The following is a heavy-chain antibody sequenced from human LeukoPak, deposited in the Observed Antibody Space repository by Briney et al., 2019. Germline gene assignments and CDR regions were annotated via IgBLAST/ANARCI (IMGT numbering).Heavy chain of an antibody. CDR2: MSPNSGDT. V-gene: IGHV1-8*01. D-gene: IGHD7-27*01. J-gene: IGHJ4*02. Sequence: ASVKASCKASGYTFTSYDFNWVRQATGQRREWMGWMSPNSGDTGYAQKFQDRVTMTRNTSISTAYMELSSLRSDDTAVYYCARGPPNWGYDYWGPGTLVTVSS. CDR1: GYTFTSYD. CDR3: ARGPPNWGYDY.